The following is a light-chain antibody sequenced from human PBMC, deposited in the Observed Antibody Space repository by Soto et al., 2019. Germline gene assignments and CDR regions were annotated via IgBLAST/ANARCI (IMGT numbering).Light chain of an antibody. CDR3: QQYGGSPIT. CDR2: DAS. CDR1: QSVRSSY. J-gene: IGKJ5*01. V-gene: IGKV3-20*01. Sequence: DIMLTQSPGTLSLSPGERATLSCRASQSVRSSYLAWYQQRPGQAPRLLISDASNRATGIPDRFSGSGSGTDFTLTISRLEPEDFALYYCQQYGGSPITFGQGTRLEI.